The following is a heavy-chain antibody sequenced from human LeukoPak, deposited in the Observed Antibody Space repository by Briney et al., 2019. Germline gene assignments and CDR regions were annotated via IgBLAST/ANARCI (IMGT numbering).Heavy chain of an antibody. D-gene: IGHD2-8*02. CDR3: AKATRSSLVASFDV. V-gene: IGHV3-9*01. J-gene: IGHJ3*01. Sequence: GGSLRLSCAASGFTFDNSAMHWVRQAPGKGLEWVSGISWNSAGTHYADSVKGRFTISRDNAKNSLYLQMNGLRPEDTALYYCAKATRSSLVASFDVWGHGTMVTVSS. CDR2: ISWNSAGT. CDR1: GFTFDNSA.